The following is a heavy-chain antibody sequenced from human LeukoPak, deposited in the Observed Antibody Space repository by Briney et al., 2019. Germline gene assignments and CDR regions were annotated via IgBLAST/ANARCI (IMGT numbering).Heavy chain of an antibody. J-gene: IGHJ4*02. CDR1: GFTFSSYA. CDR3: AKVFSARIADLADY. Sequence: PGGSLRLSCAASGFTFSSYAMSWVRQAPGKGLEWVSAISGSGGSTYYADSVKGRFTISRDNSKNTLYLQMNCLRAADTAVYYCAKVFSARIADLADYWGQGTLVTVSS. D-gene: IGHD6-13*01. V-gene: IGHV3-23*01. CDR2: ISGSGGST.